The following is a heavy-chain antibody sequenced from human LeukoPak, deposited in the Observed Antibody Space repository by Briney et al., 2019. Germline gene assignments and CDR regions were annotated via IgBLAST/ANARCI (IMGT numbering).Heavy chain of an antibody. Sequence: QPGGSLRLSCAASGFTFSSYGMHWVRQAPGKGLEWVAVISYDESFKYYSDSVKGRFTISRDNSKNTLYLQMNSLRAEDTAVYYCAKVAGYSYVGVYYFDYWGQGTLVTVSS. CDR2: ISYDESFK. CDR3: AKVAGYSYVGVYYFDY. J-gene: IGHJ4*02. V-gene: IGHV3-30*18. CDR1: GFTFSSYG. D-gene: IGHD5-18*01.